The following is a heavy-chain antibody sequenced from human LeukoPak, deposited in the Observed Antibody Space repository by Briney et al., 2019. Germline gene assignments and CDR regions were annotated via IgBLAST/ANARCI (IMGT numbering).Heavy chain of an antibody. CDR2: IYHSGST. D-gene: IGHD6-13*01. V-gene: IGHV4-30-2*01. CDR1: GGSISSGGYY. J-gene: IGHJ4*02. CDR3: ARGARSSSWYGWVSYFDY. Sequence: SQTLSLTCTVSGGSISSGGYYWSWIRQPPGKGLEWIGYIYHSGSTYYNPSLKSRVTISVDRSKNQFSLKLSSVTAADTAVYYCARGARSSSWYGWVSYFDYWGQGTLVTVSS.